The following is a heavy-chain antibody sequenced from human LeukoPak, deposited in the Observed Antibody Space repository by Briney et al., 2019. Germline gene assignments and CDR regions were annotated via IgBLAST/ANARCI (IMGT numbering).Heavy chain of an antibody. CDR3: TRQMVRGVLIGVALDY. V-gene: IGHV3-23*01. CDR2: ISGSGGST. Sequence: GGSLRLSCAASGFTFSSYAMSWVRQAPGKGLEWVSAISGSGGSTYYADSVKGRFTISRDDLKNTAYLQMNSLKTEDMAVYYCTRQMVRGVLIGVALDYWGQGTLVTVSS. D-gene: IGHD3-10*01. J-gene: IGHJ4*02. CDR1: GFTFSSYA.